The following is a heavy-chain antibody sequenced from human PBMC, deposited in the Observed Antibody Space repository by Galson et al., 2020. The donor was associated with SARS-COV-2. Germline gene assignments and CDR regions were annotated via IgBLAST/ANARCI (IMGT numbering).Heavy chain of an antibody. Sequence: GESLKISCKASGYNSTNYGFTWVRQAPGQGLEWMGWNSGYNGNTNNAKKVQGRVTMTTDTSTGTAYMELGSLTTDDKATYYCARTGDSTGYYLSYSDHWGQGTLVTVSS. J-gene: IGHJ4*02. CDR1: GYNSTNYG. V-gene: IGHV1-18*01. CDR2: NSGYNGNT. D-gene: IGHD6-19*01. CDR3: ARTGDSTGYYLSYSDH.